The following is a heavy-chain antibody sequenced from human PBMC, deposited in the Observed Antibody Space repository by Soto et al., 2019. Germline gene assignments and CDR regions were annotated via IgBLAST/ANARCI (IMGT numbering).Heavy chain of an antibody. D-gene: IGHD3-10*01. V-gene: IGHV5-51*01. CDR3: AKMVRGVMGGRYYYYGMDV. CDR1: GYSFTSYW. J-gene: IGHJ6*02. CDR2: IYPGDSDT. Sequence: PGESLKISCKGSGYSFTSYWIGWVRQMPGKGLEWMGIIYPGDSDTRYSPSFQGQVTISADKSISTAYLQWSSLKASDTAMYYCAKMVRGVMGGRYYYYGMDVWGPGTTVTVSS.